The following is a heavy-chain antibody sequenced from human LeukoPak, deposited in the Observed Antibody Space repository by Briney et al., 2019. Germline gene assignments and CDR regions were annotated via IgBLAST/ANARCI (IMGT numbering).Heavy chain of an antibody. D-gene: IGHD6-19*01. CDR3: ARPLSSGWYHPLRS. CDR2: IYYSGST. Sequence: SETLSLTCTVSGGSISSSSYYWGWIRQPPGKGLEWIGSIYYSGSTYYNPSLKSRITISIDTSRNQFSLKLSSVTAADTAVYYCARPLSSGWYHPLRSWGQGTLVTVSS. V-gene: IGHV4-39*07. CDR1: GGSISSSSYY. J-gene: IGHJ4*02.